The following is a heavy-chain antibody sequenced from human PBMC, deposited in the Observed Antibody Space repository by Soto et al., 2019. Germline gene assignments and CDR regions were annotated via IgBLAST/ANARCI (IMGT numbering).Heavy chain of an antibody. D-gene: IGHD2-8*01. CDR3: ARGGGYCTPTSCAIDS. CDR2: VSLTGDRT. CDR1: RFSFSSYE. V-gene: IGHV3-23*01. J-gene: IGHJ4*02. Sequence: EVQLLESGGGLVQPGGSLRLSCVASRFSFSSYEMSWVRQAAGKGLEWVSRVSLTGDRTNYAGSVKGRFTVSRDNFKNTLYLEMDSLRPEDTAIYYCARGGGYCTPTSCAIDSWGRGTPLTVSS.